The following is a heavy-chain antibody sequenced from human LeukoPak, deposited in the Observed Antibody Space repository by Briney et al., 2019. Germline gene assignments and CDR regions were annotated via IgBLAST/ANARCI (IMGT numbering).Heavy chain of an antibody. Sequence: PGGSLRLSCAASGFTFSSYWMSWVRQAPGKGLEWVANIKQDGSEKYYVDSVKGRFTISRDNAKNSLYLQMNSLRAEDTAVYYCARDSVTMVRGVIKGGHFDYWGQGTLVTVSS. CDR2: IKQDGSEK. V-gene: IGHV3-7*01. CDR3: ARDSVTMVRGVIKGGHFDY. J-gene: IGHJ4*02. CDR1: GFTFSSYW. D-gene: IGHD3-10*01.